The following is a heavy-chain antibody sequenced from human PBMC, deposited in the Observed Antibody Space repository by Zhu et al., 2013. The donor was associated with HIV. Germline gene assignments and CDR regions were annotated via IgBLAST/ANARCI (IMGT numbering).Heavy chain of an antibody. CDR2: INHSGST. CDR1: GGSFSGYY. D-gene: IGHD4-17*01. CDR3: ARGLFGDYGDYKHLDY. V-gene: IGHV4-34*01. Sequence: QVQLQQWGAGLLKPSETLSLTCAVYGGSFSGYYWSWIRQPPGKGLEWIGEINHSGSTNYNPSLKSRVTISVDTSKNQFSLKLSSVTAADTAVYYCARGLFGDYGDYKHLDYWGQGTLVTVSS. J-gene: IGHJ4*02.